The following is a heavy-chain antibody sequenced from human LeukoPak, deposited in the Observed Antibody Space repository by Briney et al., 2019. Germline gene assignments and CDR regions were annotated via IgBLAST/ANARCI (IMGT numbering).Heavy chain of an antibody. Sequence: SETLSLTCTVSGDSVSSYYWSWIRQPPGKGLEWIGYIYYSGSTNYNPSLKSRVTISVDTSKNQFSLKLSSVTAADTAVYYCAREYSSGWGLDYWGQGTLVTVSS. V-gene: IGHV4-59*02. CDR1: GDSVSSYY. CDR3: AREYSSGWGLDY. D-gene: IGHD6-19*01. J-gene: IGHJ4*02. CDR2: IYYSGST.